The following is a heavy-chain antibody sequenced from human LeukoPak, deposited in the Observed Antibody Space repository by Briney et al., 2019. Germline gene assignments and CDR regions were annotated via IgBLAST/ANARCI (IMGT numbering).Heavy chain of an antibody. CDR3: ARFPPPFIGSYGDRTNEKFDY. V-gene: IGHV4-39*01. Sequence: SETLSLTCTVSGGSISSSSYYWGWIRQPPGKGLEWIGSIYYSGSTYYNPSLKSRVTISVDTSKNQFSLKLSSVTAADTAVYYCARFPPPFIGSYGDRTNEKFDYWGQGTLVTVSS. J-gene: IGHJ4*02. D-gene: IGHD1-26*01. CDR2: IYYSGST. CDR1: GGSISSSSYY.